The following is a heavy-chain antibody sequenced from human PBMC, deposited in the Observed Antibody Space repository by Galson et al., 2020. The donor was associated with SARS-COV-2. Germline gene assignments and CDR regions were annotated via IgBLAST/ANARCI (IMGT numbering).Heavy chain of an antibody. CDR2: VKQDGSDR. D-gene: IGHD5-12*01. V-gene: IGHV3-7*01. CDR1: GFTFSNYW. Sequence: GESLKISCAASGFTFSNYWMSWVRQAPGKGLEWVANVKQDGSDRYYGDSVKGRFTISSDYAKNSVYLQINSLRAEDTAVYYCARDQDGYNDFWGQGTLVTVSS. CDR3: ARDQDGYNDF. J-gene: IGHJ4*02.